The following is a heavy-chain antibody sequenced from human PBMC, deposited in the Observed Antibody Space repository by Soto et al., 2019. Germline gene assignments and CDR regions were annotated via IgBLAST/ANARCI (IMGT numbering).Heavy chain of an antibody. CDR1: GGSISSGDYY. J-gene: IGHJ5*02. V-gene: IGHV4-30-4*01. D-gene: IGHD2-2*01. CDR3: ARGTVVPAANWFDP. CDR2: IYYSGIT. Sequence: SETLSLTCTVSGGSISSGDYYWSWIRQPPGKGLEWIGYIYYSGITYYNPSLKSRVTISVDTSKNQFSLKLSSVTAADTAVYYCARGTVVPAANWFDPWGQGTLVTVSS.